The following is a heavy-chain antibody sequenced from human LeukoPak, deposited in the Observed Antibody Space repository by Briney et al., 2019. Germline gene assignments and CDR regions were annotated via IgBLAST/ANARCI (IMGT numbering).Heavy chain of an antibody. CDR3: AKLPYYYDSSGYDY. CDR2: ISASGDNT. Sequence: GGSLRLSCAASGFTFSSYEMNWVRQAPGKGLEWVSAISASGDNTYYADSVKGRFTISRDNSKNTLYLQMNSLRAEDTAVYYCAKLPYYYDSSGYDYWGQGTLVTVSS. CDR1: GFTFSSYE. V-gene: IGHV3-23*01. J-gene: IGHJ4*02. D-gene: IGHD3-22*01.